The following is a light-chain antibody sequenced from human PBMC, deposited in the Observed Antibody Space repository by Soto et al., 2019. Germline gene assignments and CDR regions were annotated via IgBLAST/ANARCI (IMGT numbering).Light chain of an antibody. CDR2: LNSDGSH. J-gene: IGLJ2*01. V-gene: IGLV4-69*01. CDR1: SGHSRYA. CDR3: KTWGTGIQV. Sequence: QLVLTQSPSASASLGASVKLTCTLSSGHSRYAIAWHQQQPEKGPRYLMKLNSDGSHSKGDGIPDRFSGSSSGAERYLTISSLQSEDEADYYCKTWGTGIQVFGGGTKLTVL.